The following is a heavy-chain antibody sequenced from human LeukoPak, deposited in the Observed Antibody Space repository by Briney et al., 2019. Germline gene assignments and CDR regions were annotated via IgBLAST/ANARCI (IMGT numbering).Heavy chain of an antibody. CDR1: GYTFTGYY. V-gene: IGHV1-2*06. Sequence: ASVKVSCKASGYTFTGYYMHWVRQAPGQGLEWMGRINPNSGGTNYAQKFQGRVTITRDTSISTAYMELSSLRSDDTAVYYCARGVVVVVAATSFDYWGQGTLVTVSS. J-gene: IGHJ4*02. D-gene: IGHD2-15*01. CDR2: INPNSGGT. CDR3: ARGVVVVVAATSFDY.